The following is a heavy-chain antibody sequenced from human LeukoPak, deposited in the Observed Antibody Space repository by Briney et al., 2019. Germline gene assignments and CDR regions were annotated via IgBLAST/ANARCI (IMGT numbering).Heavy chain of an antibody. Sequence: GGTLRLSCAVSGFTFSSYARSWIRQAPGKGLEWVSAISGSGGSTYYADSVKGRFTISRDNSKNTLYLQMNSLRAEDTAVYYCAKVVVARHYDYWGQGTLVTVSS. CDR1: GFTFSSYA. V-gene: IGHV3-23*01. CDR3: AKVVVARHYDY. J-gene: IGHJ4*02. D-gene: IGHD2-15*01. CDR2: ISGSGGST.